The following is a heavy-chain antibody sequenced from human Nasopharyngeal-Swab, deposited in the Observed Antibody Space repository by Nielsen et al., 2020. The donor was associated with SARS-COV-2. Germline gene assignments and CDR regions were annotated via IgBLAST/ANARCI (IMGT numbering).Heavy chain of an antibody. CDR2: ISGSGSST. Sequence: GGSLRLSCAASGFTFSSYAMSWVRQAPGKGLEWVSAISGSGSSTYYADSVKGRFTISRDNSKNTLYLQMNSLRAEDTAVYYCAKKLENILRYFDWLLDAFDIWGQGTMVTVSS. CDR3: AKKLENILRYFDWLLDAFDI. CDR1: GFTFSSYA. J-gene: IGHJ3*02. D-gene: IGHD3-9*01. V-gene: IGHV3-23*01.